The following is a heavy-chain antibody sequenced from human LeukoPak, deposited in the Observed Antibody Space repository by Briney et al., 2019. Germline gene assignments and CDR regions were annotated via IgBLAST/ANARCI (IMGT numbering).Heavy chain of an antibody. CDR1: GYTFTSYD. J-gene: IGHJ4*02. Sequence: GASVKVSCKASGYTFTSYDINWVRQATGQGLEWMGWMNPNSGNTGYAQKFQGRVTMTRNTSISTAYMELSSLRSEDTAVYYCAREGGPLYGSSIGFDYWGQGTLVTVSS. V-gene: IGHV1-8*01. CDR2: MNPNSGNT. D-gene: IGHD1-26*01. CDR3: AREGGPLYGSSIGFDY.